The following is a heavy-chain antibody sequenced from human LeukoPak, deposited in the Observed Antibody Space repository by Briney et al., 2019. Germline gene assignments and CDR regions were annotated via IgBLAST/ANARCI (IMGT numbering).Heavy chain of an antibody. V-gene: IGHV3-7*01. CDR1: GFTSSSYW. CDR2: IKEDGSDK. J-gene: IGHJ6*02. Sequence: PGGSLRLSCEASGFTSSSYWMTWVRQAPGKGLEWVANIKEDGSDKYYVDSVKGRFTISRDNAKNSLYLQMNSLGVEDTAVYFCARVAYDYVWGSYRQYGMDVWGQGTTVTVSS. CDR3: ARVAYDYVWGSYRQYGMDV. D-gene: IGHD3-16*02.